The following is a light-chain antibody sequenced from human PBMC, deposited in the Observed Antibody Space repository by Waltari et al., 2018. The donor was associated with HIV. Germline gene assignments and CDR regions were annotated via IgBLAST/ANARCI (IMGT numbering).Light chain of an antibody. J-gene: IGLJ2*01. V-gene: IGLV2-14*01. CDR3: TSYTSNDTLL. Sequence: HSALTQPASVSASPGQSITIPCTGTSRAFGISNYVSWYQQHPGNVPKVIISEVISRPSGVSDRFSGSKSGNTASLTISGLQPEDEADYYCTSYTSNDTLLFGGGTKVTVL. CDR1: SRAFGISNY. CDR2: EVI.